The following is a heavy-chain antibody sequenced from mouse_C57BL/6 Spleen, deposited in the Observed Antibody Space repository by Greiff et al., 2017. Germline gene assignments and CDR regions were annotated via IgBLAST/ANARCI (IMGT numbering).Heavy chain of an antibody. V-gene: IGHV1-42*01. CDR2: INPSTGGT. Sequence: EVQRVESGPELVKPGASVTISCKASGYSFTGYYMNWVQQSPEKSLEWIGEINPSTGGTTYNQKFKAKATLTVDKSSSTAYMQLKSLTSVDSAVYYCAKGFLNYWGKGTTLTVSS. J-gene: IGHJ2*01. CDR1: GYSFTGYY. CDR3: AKGFLNY.